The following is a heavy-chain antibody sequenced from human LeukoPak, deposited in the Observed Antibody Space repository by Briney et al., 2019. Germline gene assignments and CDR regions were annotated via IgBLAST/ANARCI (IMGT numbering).Heavy chain of an antibody. CDR3: VREKSGYTNGWYLFDY. CDR2: IWYDGSNK. CDR1: GFIFSTYG. D-gene: IGHD6-19*01. Sequence: GGSLRLSCEASGFIFSTYGMHWVRQAPGKGLEWVAVIWYDGSNKYYADSVKGRFTISRDNSKNTLYLQMSSLRAEDTAVYYCVREKSGYTNGWYLFDYWGQGTLVAVSS. J-gene: IGHJ4*02. V-gene: IGHV3-33*01.